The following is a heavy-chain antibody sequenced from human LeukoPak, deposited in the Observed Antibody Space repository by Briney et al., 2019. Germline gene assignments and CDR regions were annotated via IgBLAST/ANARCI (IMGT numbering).Heavy chain of an antibody. V-gene: IGHV1-24*01. J-gene: IGHJ4*02. Sequence: ASVKVSCKVSGYTLTELSMYWVRQAPGKGLEWMGGFDPEDGETIYAQKFQGRVTMTEDTSTDTAYMELSSLRSEDTAVYYCAKHNGPVIARGPFDYWGQGTLVTVSS. CDR1: GYTLTELS. CDR3: AKHNGPVIARGPFDY. CDR2: FDPEDGET. D-gene: IGHD2-8*01.